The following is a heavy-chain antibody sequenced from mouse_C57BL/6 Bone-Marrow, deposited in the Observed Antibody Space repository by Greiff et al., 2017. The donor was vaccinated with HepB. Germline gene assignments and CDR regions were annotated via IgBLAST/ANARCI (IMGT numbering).Heavy chain of an antibody. D-gene: IGHD1-1*02. V-gene: IGHV5-6*01. CDR2: ISSGGSYT. Sequence: EVQGVESGGDLVKPGGSLKLSCAASGFTFSSYGMSWVRQTPDKRLEWVATISSGGSYTYYPDSVKGRFTISRDNAKNTLYLQMSSLKSEDTAMDNCARLLWAFDYWGQGTLVTVSA. CDR1: GFTFSSYG. CDR3: ARLLWAFDY. J-gene: IGHJ3*01.